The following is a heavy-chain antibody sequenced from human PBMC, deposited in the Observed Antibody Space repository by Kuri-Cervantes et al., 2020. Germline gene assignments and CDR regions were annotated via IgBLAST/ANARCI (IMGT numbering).Heavy chain of an antibody. J-gene: IGHJ3*02. CDR3: AREYVVVVIDAFDI. Sequence: GESLKISCAASGFTFSSYWMHWARQAPGRGLVWVSRIHSDGSTTTYADSVKGRFTISRDNAKNSLYLQMNSLRAEDTAVYYCAREYVVVVIDAFDIWGQGTMVTVSS. CDR1: GFTFSSYW. CDR2: IHSDGSTT. V-gene: IGHV3-74*01. D-gene: IGHD2-15*01.